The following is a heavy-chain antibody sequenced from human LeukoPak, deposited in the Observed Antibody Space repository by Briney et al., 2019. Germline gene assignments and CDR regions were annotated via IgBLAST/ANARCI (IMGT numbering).Heavy chain of an antibody. CDR1: GFTFTNYA. CDR3: AKAGVGGTKYFFDF. V-gene: IGHV3-23*01. Sequence: GGSLRLSCAASGFTFTNYAKTWVRQAPGEGLEWGSSISGSGGSTYYADSVKGRFTISRDTSKNMLCLEMNSLRAEDTAVYYCAKAGVGGTKYFFDFWGQGTLVTVSS. CDR2: ISGSGGST. D-gene: IGHD1-26*01. J-gene: IGHJ4*02.